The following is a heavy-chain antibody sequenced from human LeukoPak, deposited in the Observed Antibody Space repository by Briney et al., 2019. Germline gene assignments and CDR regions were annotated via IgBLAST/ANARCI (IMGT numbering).Heavy chain of an antibody. V-gene: IGHV3-23*01. CDR1: GFTFSSYA. J-gene: IGHJ4*02. CDR2: ISSSGGST. CDR3: AKDFELERRVSYFDY. Sequence: GGSLRLSCAASGFTFSSYAMSWVRQAPGKGLEWVSAISSSGGSTYYADSVKGRFTISRDNSKNTLYLQMNSLRAEDTAVYYCAKDFELERRVSYFDYWGQGTLVTVSS. D-gene: IGHD1-1*01.